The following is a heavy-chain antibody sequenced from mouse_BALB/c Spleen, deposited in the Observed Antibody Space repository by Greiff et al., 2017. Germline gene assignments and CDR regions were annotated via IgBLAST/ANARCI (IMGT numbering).Heavy chain of an antibody. CDR2: ISSCGGST. Sequence: EVQLVESGGGLVKPGGSLKLSCAASGFAFSSYDMSWVRQTPEKRLEWVAYISSCGGSTYYPDTVKGRFTISRDKDKNTLYLQMSSMKSEDTAMYYFARDGYYAYWGQGTLVTVSA. CDR3: ARDGYYAY. CDR1: GFAFSSYD. J-gene: IGHJ3*01. V-gene: IGHV5-12-1*01. D-gene: IGHD2-3*01.